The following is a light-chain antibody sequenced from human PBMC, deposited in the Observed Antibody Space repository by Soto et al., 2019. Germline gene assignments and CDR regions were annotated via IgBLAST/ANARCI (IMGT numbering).Light chain of an antibody. V-gene: IGLV2-14*01. J-gene: IGLJ1*01. CDR3: SSYTSSNNYV. CDR1: SSDVGGYNH. Sequence: QSALTQPASVSGSPGQTITLSCTGTSSDVGGYNHVSWYQQHPGKAPKLMIYEVSKRPSEVFNRFSGSKSGNTASLTISGLQAEDEADYYCSSYTSSNNYVFGTGTKVTVL. CDR2: EVS.